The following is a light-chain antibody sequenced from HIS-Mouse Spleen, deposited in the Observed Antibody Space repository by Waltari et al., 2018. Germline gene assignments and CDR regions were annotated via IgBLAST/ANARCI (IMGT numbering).Light chain of an antibody. V-gene: IGKV3-20*01. CDR3: QQYGSSSALT. CDR2: GAS. Sequence: EIVLTQSPGTLSLSPGERATLSCRASQSVSSSYLAWYQQKPGQAPRLLFYGASSRATGIPYRFIGGGSGTDFTLTISRLEPEDFAVYYCQQYGSSSALTFGGGTKVEIK. J-gene: IGKJ4*01. CDR1: QSVSSSY.